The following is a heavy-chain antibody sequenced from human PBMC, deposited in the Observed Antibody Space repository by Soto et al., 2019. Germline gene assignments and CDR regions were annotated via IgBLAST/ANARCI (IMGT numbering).Heavy chain of an antibody. Sequence: GGSLRLSCAASGFTFSSYAMSWVRQAPGKGLEWVSAISGSGGSTYYADSVKGRFTISRDNSKNTLYLQMNILRAEDMAVYYCAKDITMVRGPLDYWGQGTLVTVSS. CDR1: GFTFSSYA. CDR3: AKDITMVRGPLDY. D-gene: IGHD3-10*01. J-gene: IGHJ4*02. CDR2: ISGSGGST. V-gene: IGHV3-23*01.